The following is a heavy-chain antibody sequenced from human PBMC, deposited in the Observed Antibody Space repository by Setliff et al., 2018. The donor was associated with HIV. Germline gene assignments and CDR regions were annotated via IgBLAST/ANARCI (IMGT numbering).Heavy chain of an antibody. V-gene: IGHV3-33*06. CDR3: AKGHGSDWQTYYYDSSGYYVDY. CDR1: GFTFSSYG. Sequence: GGSLRLSCAASGFTFSSYGMHWVRQAPGKGLEWVAVIWYDGSNKYYADSVKGRFTISRDNSKNTLYLQMNSLRAEDTAVYCCAKGHGSDWQTYYYDSSGYYVDYWGQGTLVTVS. J-gene: IGHJ4*02. CDR2: IWYDGSNK. D-gene: IGHD3-22*01.